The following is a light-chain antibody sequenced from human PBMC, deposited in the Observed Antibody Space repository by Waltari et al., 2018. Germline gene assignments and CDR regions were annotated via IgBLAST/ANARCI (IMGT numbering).Light chain of an antibody. CDR2: QDK. Sequence: SELTQPPSVSVSPVQTASITCSGDKLGDQYVSWFQQRPGQSPTLVIYQDKERPSGIPERFSGSNSGTTATLTISGTQALDEADYYCQAWDSGPAVFGTGTKVTVL. V-gene: IGLV3-1*01. J-gene: IGLJ1*01. CDR1: KLGDQY. CDR3: QAWDSGPAV.